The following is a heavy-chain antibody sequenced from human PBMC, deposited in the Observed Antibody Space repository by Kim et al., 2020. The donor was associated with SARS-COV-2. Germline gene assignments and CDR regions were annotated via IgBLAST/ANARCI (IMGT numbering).Heavy chain of an antibody. J-gene: IGHJ5*02. CDR3: ARGTGTTGNWFDP. V-gene: IGHV3-53*01. Sequence: ADSVKGRFTISRDNSKNTLYLQMNSLRAEDTAVYYCARGTGTTGNWFDPWGQGTLVTVSS. D-gene: IGHD1-7*01.